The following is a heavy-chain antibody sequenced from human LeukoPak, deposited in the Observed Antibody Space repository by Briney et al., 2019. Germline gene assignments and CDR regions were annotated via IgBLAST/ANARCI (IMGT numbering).Heavy chain of an antibody. Sequence: GGSLRLSCAASGFTFDDYAMHWVRQAPGKGLEWVSGISWNSGSIGYADSVKGRFTISRDNAKNSLYLQMNSLRAEDTALYYCASAKRQGYSSGWYSGYFDYWGQGTLVTVSS. V-gene: IGHV3-9*01. CDR1: GFTFDDYA. CDR3: ASAKRQGYSSGWYSGYFDY. J-gene: IGHJ4*02. CDR2: ISWNSGSI. D-gene: IGHD6-19*01.